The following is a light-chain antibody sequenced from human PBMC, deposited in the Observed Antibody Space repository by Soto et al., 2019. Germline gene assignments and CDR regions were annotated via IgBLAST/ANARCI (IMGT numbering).Light chain of an antibody. J-gene: IGKJ5*01. CDR1: QSVSSTY. Sequence: EIGLTQSPGTVSLSPEERATLSCRASQSVSSTYLAWYQQKPGQAPRLLIYVASSRATGIPDRFTGSGSGTDFTLTISRLEPEDFAVYYCHQSSTGPIKFGQGNYWRL. CDR3: HQSSTGPIK. CDR2: VAS. V-gene: IGKV3D-20*02.